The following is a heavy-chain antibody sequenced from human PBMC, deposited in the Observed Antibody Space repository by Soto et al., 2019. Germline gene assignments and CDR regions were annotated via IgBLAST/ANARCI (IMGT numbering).Heavy chain of an antibody. CDR1: GFTFSSYG. CDR2: ISYDGSNK. Sequence: QVQLVESGGGVVQPGRSLRLSCAASGFTFSSYGMHWVRQAPGKGLEWVAVISYDGSNKYYADSVKGRFTISRDNSKNTLYLQTNSLRAEDTAVYYCARSPYSVIYLAYLDYWGQGTLVTVSS. V-gene: IGHV3-30*03. J-gene: IGHJ4*02. CDR3: ARSPYSVIYLAYLDY. D-gene: IGHD1-26*01.